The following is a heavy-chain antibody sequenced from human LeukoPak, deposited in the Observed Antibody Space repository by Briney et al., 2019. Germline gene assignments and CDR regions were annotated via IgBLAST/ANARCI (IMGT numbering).Heavy chain of an antibody. Sequence: PSQTLSLTCTVSGGSISSDGFYWSWVRQHPGKGLEWIRYISYSGSTYYNPSLKSRVSVSLDTSKSQFSLKLTSVTAADTAVHFCARGPSYCDFWGQGTLVTVSS. J-gene: IGHJ4*02. CDR2: ISYSGST. CDR3: ARGPSYCDF. V-gene: IGHV4-31*03. CDR1: GGSISSDGFY.